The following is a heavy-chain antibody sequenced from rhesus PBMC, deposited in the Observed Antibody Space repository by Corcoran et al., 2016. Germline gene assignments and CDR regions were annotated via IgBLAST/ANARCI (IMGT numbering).Heavy chain of an antibody. CDR2: ITYSGST. CDR3: ARDLYSSGWNNFDY. V-gene: IGHV4-122*02. CDR1: GYSISGYY. Sequence: QVQLQESGPGLVKPSETLSLTCAVSGYSISGYYWSWIRQAPGKGLEWFWYITYSGSTIYNPSLKSRVTISRDTSKNQFSLKLSSVTAADTAVYYCARDLYSSGWNNFDYWARESWSPSPQ. J-gene: IGHJ4*01. D-gene: IGHD6-31*01.